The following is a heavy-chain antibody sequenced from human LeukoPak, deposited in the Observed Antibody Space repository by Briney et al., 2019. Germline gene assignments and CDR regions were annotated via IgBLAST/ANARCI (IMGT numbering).Heavy chain of an antibody. CDR2: IKEDGSGK. D-gene: IGHD6-13*01. Sequence: GGSLRLSCAASGFSFSSYWMSWVRQAPGKGLEWVANIKEDGSGKYYVDSVKGRFTISRDNAKNSLYLQMNSLRAEDTAVYYCARARRHSSSWPYYFDYWGQGTLVTVSS. CDR1: GFSFSSYW. V-gene: IGHV3-7*03. J-gene: IGHJ4*02. CDR3: ARARRHSSSWPYYFDY.